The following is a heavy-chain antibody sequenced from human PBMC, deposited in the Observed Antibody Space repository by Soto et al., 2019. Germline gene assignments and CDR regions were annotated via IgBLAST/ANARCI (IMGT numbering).Heavy chain of an antibody. CDR3: ARTYYYDSSGYYSWANYYYGMDV. V-gene: IGHV5-51*01. J-gene: IGHJ6*02. Sequence: GESLKISCKGSGYSFTSYWIGWVRQMPGKGLEWMGIIYPGDSDTRYSPSFQDQVTISADKSISTAYLQWSSLKASDTAMYYCARTYYYDSSGYYSWANYYYGMDVWGQGTTVTVSS. D-gene: IGHD3-22*01. CDR1: GYSFTSYW. CDR2: IYPGDSDT.